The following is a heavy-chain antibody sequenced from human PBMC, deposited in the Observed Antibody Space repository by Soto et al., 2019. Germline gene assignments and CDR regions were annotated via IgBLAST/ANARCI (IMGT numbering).Heavy chain of an antibody. J-gene: IGHJ6*02. D-gene: IGHD2-2*01. CDR1: GGTFSRYS. CDR2: IIPIFGIA. Sequence: QVQLVQSGAEVKKPGSSVKVSCKASGGTFSRYSITWVRQAPGHGLEWIGRIIPIFGIASYAQKFQGRVTITAAESTSTAYMERSSLRSADTAVYYCAREDRDRETGLVPAAIDGMDVWGQGTTVTVSS. V-gene: IGHV1-69*08. CDR3: AREDRDRETGLVPAAIDGMDV.